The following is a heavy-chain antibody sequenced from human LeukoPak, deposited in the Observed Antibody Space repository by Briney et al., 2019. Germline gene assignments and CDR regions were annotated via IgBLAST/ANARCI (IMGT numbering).Heavy chain of an antibody. CDR3: ANPYYDSSGLSDDAFDI. CDR1: GFTFSSYG. D-gene: IGHD3-22*01. CDR2: ISYDRSNK. V-gene: IGHV3-30*18. Sequence: PGRSLRLSCAASGFTFSSYGMHWVRQAPGKGLEWVAVISYDRSNKYYADSVKGRFTISRDNSKNTLYLQMNSLRAEDTAVYYCANPYYDSSGLSDDAFDIWGQGTMVTVSS. J-gene: IGHJ3*02.